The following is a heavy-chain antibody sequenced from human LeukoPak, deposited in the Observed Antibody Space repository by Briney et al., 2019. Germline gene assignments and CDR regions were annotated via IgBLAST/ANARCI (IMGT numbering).Heavy chain of an antibody. J-gene: IGHJ4*02. D-gene: IGHD4-17*01. CDR1: GFTFSSYS. CDR3: ARRLRRNYFDY. CDR2: ISSSSSTI. V-gene: IGHV3-48*04. Sequence: GGSLRLSCAASGFTFSSYSMNWVRQAPGKGLEWVSYISSSSSTIYYADSVKGRFTISRDNAKNSLYLQMNSLRAEDTAVYYCARRLRRNYFDYWGQGTLVTVSS.